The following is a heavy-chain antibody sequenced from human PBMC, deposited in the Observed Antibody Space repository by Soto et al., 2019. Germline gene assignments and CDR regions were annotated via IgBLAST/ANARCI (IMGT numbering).Heavy chain of an antibody. J-gene: IGHJ3*02. CDR2: ISTYNGKT. CDR3: ARDVRVGVNMDASEI. V-gene: IGHV1-18*01. D-gene: IGHD3-10*01. CDR1: GYSFTSFG. Sequence: QAQLVQSGGEVKKPGASVKVSCKASGYSFTSFGISWVRRAPGQGPEWMAWISTYNGKTNYAQKFQGRVTLSTDTSTSTASMELRSLTSDDTAVYYCARDVRVGVNMDASEIWGQGTMVTVSS.